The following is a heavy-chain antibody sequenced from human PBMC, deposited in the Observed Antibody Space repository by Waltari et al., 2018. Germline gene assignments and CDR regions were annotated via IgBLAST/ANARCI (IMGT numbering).Heavy chain of an antibody. CDR1: GFTFSRYG. CDR3: ATAEAAVAAPLDY. V-gene: IGHV3-30*03. CDR2: RSYDGRNK. J-gene: IGHJ4*02. D-gene: IGHD2-15*01. Sequence: QVQLGGCGGGVVQPGRSVRLSCAGSGFTFSRYGMRWVRQAPGKVLGWVAVRSYDGRNKYYEDSVKGRFTRYRDNSKITLYLQMNSLRAEDTAVYYCATAEAAVAAPLDYCGQGPLVTVSS.